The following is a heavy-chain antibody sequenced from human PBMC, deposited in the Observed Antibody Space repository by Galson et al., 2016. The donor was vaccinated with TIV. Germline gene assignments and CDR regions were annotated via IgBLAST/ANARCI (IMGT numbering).Heavy chain of an antibody. D-gene: IGHD5-12*01. CDR3: ARDLSTDTTTTFDD. V-gene: IGHV1-2*02. CDR1: GYSFTGNY. Sequence: SVKVSCRASGYSFTGNYIHWVRQAPGQGLEWMGWINPTSGDTNYQKRFQDRVTMTRDTSITTVYMDLNRLTSDDTAVYYCARDLSTDTTTTFDDWGQGTLVPV. J-gene: IGHJ4*02. CDR2: INPTSGDT.